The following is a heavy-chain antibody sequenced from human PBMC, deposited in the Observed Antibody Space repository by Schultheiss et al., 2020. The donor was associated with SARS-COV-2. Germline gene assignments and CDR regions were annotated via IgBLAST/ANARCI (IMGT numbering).Heavy chain of an antibody. J-gene: IGHJ4*02. CDR1: GFTFSSYS. CDR2: ISGSGGST. Sequence: GGSLRLSCAASGFTFSSYSMNWVRQAPGKGLEWVSAISGSGGSTYYADSVKGRFTISRDNAKNSLYLQMNSLRAEDTAVYYCARDGGFGESSLYYFDYWGQGTLVTVSS. D-gene: IGHD3-10*01. CDR3: ARDGGFGESSLYYFDY. V-gene: IGHV3-21*01.